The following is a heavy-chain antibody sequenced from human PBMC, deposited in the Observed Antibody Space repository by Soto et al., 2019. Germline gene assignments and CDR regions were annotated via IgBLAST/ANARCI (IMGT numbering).Heavy chain of an antibody. V-gene: IGHV1-8*01. CDR3: ARWPDGYYYYGMDV. Sequence: QVQLVQSGAEVKKPGASVKVSCKASGYTFTRYDINWVRQATGQGLEWMGWMNPNSGNTGYAQKFQGRVTMTRNTSISPAYMELSSLRSEDPAVYYCARWPDGYYYYGMDVWGPGTTVTVSS. CDR1: GYTFTRYD. CDR2: MNPNSGNT. J-gene: IGHJ6*02.